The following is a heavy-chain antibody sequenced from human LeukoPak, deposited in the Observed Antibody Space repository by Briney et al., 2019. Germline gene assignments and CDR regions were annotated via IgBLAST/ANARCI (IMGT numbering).Heavy chain of an antibody. D-gene: IGHD6-19*01. J-gene: IGHJ6*03. CDR2: LYHSDSV. V-gene: IGHV4-38-2*02. CDR3: ARDQIAVAGRVVVTPMDV. CDR1: GYSISNGYY. Sequence: SETLSLTCTVSGYSISNGYYWVWIRQPPGKGLEWIGSLYHSDSVYYNTALKSRVSMSVDTSKNQFSLKLGFVTAADTAVYYCARDQIAVAGRVVVTPMDVWGKGTTVTVSS.